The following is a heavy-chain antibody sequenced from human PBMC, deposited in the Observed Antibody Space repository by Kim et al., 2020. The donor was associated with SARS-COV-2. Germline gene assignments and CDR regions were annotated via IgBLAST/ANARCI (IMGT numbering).Heavy chain of an antibody. J-gene: IGHJ4*02. V-gene: IGHV3-15*01. CDR2: IKSKTDGGTT. CDR1: GFTFSNAW. D-gene: IGHD3-16*02. Sequence: GGSLRLSCAASGFTFSNAWMSWVRQAPGKGLEWIGRIKSKTDGGTTDYTAPVKGRFTISRNDSKNTLYLQMNSLKTEDTAVYYCTTGPITFGGIIQSTDDYWGQGTLVTVSS. CDR3: TTGPITFGGIIQSTDDY.